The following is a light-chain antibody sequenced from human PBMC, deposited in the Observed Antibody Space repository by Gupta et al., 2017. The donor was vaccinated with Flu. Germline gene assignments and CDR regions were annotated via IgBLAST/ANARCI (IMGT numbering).Light chain of an antibody. J-gene: IGLJ2*01. Sequence: GDALPKQYGYWYPEKPGQAAELVIYKDCERPSRTPERFSGSSSGTTGTLTIRGVHAEDEADDYCQSADRSGPYPVIFGGGTRLTVL. CDR3: QSADRSGPYPVI. CDR1: ALPKQY. CDR2: KDC. V-gene: IGLV3-25*03.